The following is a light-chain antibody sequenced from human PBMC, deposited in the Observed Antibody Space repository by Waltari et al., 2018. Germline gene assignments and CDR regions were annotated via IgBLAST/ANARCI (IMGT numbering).Light chain of an antibody. CDR1: SEHSAYA. J-gene: IGLJ2*01. V-gene: IGLV4-69*01. CDR2: IDGGGGH. Sequence: QLAVTQSPSASASLGASVKLTCTLRSEHSAYAIAWHQHQPEKGPRFLMKIDGGGGHTKGDGIPDRFSGFSSGAERYLTISSLQYDNVAAYYCQTWHPDTVVFGGGTKLTV. CDR3: QTWHPDTVV.